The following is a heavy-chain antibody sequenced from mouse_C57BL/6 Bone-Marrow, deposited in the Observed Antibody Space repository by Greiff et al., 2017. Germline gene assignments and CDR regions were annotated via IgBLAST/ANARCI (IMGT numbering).Heavy chain of an antibody. Sequence: EVQVVESGGDLVKPGGSLKLSCAASGFTFSSYGMSWVRQTPDKRLEWVATISSGGSYTYYPDSVKGRFTIYRDNAKNTLYLQMSSLKSEDTAMYYCARQGEVITTVVAPFAYWGQGTLVTVSA. V-gene: IGHV5-6*01. CDR2: ISSGGSYT. D-gene: IGHD1-1*01. CDR1: GFTFSSYG. CDR3: ARQGEVITTVVAPFAY. J-gene: IGHJ3*01.